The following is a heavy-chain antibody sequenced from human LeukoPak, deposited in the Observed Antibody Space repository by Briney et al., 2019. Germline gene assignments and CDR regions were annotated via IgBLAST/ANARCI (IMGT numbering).Heavy chain of an antibody. Sequence: PGGSLRLSCAASGFTFSTFAMSWVRQAPGTGLEWVSCFSGSGASTYYADSVKGRFTISRDNSKNTLYLQMNSLRAEDTAVYYCAKFSPTPLLNHYYYGMDVWGQGTTVTVSS. CDR3: AKFSPTPLLNHYYYGMDV. J-gene: IGHJ6*02. CDR2: FSGSGAST. CDR1: GFTFSTFA. V-gene: IGHV3-23*01.